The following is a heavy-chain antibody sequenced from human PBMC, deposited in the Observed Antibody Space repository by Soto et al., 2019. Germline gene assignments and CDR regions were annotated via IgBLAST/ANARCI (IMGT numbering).Heavy chain of an antibody. V-gene: IGHV1-46*01. CDR3: ARGGPGLSLGLYFQH. CDR1: GYTFTSYY. CDR2: INPSGGST. D-gene: IGHD3-16*02. Sequence: QVQLVQSGAEVKKPGASVKVSCKASGYTFTSYYMHWVRQAPGQGLEWMGIINPSGGSTSYAQKFQDRVTMTRDTSTSTVYMELSSLRSEDTAVYYCARGGPGLSLGLYFQHWGQGTLVTVSA. J-gene: IGHJ1*01.